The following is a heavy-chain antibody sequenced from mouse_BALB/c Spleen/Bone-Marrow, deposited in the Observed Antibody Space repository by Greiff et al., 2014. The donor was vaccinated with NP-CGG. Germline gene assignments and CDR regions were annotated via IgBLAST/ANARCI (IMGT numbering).Heavy chain of an antibody. Sequence: VMLVESGPGLVAPSQSLSITCTVSGFSLTSYGVHWVRQPPGKGLEWLGVIWAGGSTNYNSALMSRLSISKDNPKSQVFLKMNSLQTDDTAMYYCARVTGTDWYFDVWGAGTTVTVSS. V-gene: IGHV2-9*02. CDR1: GFSLTSYG. CDR3: ARVTGTDWYFDV. J-gene: IGHJ1*01. D-gene: IGHD4-1*01. CDR2: IWAGGST.